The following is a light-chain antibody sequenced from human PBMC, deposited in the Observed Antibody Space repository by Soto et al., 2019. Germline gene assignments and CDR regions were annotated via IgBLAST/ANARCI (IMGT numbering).Light chain of an antibody. J-gene: IGLJ2*01. V-gene: IGLV2-14*01. CDR1: SSDVGGSKY. Sequence: QSALTQPASVSGSPGQSITISCTGTSSDVGGSKYVSWYQHYPDKAPKLVTFDVTHRPPGISDRFSGSKSANTASLTISGLQAADEAFYFCSSYTTRSTLVFGGGTQLTVL. CDR3: SSYTTRSTLV. CDR2: DVT.